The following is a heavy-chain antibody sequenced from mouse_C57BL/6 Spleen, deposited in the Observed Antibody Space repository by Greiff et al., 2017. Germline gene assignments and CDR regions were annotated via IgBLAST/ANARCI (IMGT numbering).Heavy chain of an antibody. CDR3: AWDDGYRFAY. CDR2: ISYDGSN. V-gene: IGHV3-6*01. Sequence: EVQLVESGPGLVKPSQSLSFTCSVTGYSITSGYYWNWIRQFPGNKLEWMGYISYDGSNNYNPSLKNRISITRDTSKNQFFLKLNSVTTEDTATYYCAWDDGYRFAYWGQGTLVTVSA. CDR1: GYSITSGYY. J-gene: IGHJ3*01. D-gene: IGHD2-3*01.